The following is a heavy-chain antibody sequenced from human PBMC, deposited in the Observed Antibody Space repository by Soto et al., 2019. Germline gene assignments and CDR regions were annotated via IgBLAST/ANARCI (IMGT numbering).Heavy chain of an antibody. V-gene: IGHV1-18*01. D-gene: IGHD1-26*01. Sequence: QVKLVQSGGEVKKPGASVKVSCKPSGYTFTNYGISWVRQAPGQGLEWMGWISAFNGNTKYAQKFQGRVTLTTDTSTSTAYMELRSLRYDDTAVYYCARDAGGGSYLAYWGQGTLVTVSS. CDR3: ARDAGGGSYLAY. CDR1: GYTFTNYG. CDR2: ISAFNGNT. J-gene: IGHJ4*02.